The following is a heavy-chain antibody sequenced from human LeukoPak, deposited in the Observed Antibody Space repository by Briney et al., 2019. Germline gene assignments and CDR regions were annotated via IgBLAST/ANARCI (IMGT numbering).Heavy chain of an antibody. J-gene: IGHJ4*02. CDR3: ARLTTVVTSGVGGLDY. Sequence: GGSLRLSCAASGFTFSSYSMNWVRQAPGKGLEWVSSISSSSSYIYYADSVKGRFTISRDNAKNSLYLQMNSLRAEDTAVYYCARLTTVVTSGVGGLDYWGQGTLVTVSS. V-gene: IGHV3-21*04. D-gene: IGHD4-23*01. CDR1: GFTFSSYS. CDR2: ISSSSSYI.